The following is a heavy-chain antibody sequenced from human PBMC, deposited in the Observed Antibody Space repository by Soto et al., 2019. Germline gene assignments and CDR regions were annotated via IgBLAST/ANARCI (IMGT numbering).Heavy chain of an antibody. D-gene: IGHD1-1*01. J-gene: IGHJ4*02. CDR3: ARDPLAPYY. V-gene: IGHV1-18*01. CDR2: ISAYNGNT. Sequence: VASVKVSCKASGYTFASYGITWVRQAPGQGLEWMGWISAYNGNTNYAQNLQGRVTMTTDTSTSTAYMELRSLGSDDTAVYYCARDPLAPYYWGQGTLVTVSS. CDR1: GYTFASYG.